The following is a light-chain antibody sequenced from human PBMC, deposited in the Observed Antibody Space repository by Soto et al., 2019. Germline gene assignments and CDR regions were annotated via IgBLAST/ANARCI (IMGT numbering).Light chain of an antibody. Sequence: QSVLTQPASVSGSPGQSITISCTGTSSDVGGYNYVSWYQQHPGKAPKLMIYEVSNRPSGVSNRFSGSKSGNTASLTISGLQAEDEADYYCSSYTSSSTPMFGGGTKLIVL. CDR2: EVS. CDR1: SSDVGGYNY. V-gene: IGLV2-14*01. CDR3: SSYTSSSTPM. J-gene: IGLJ3*02.